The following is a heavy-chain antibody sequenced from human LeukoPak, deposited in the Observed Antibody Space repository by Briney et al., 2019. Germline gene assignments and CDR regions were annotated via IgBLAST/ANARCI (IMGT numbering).Heavy chain of an antibody. V-gene: IGHV4-59*01. D-gene: IGHD3-3*01. CDR2: IYYSGST. Sequence: NPSETLSLTCTVSGGSISSYYWSWIRQPPGKGPEWIGHIYYSGSTDYNPSLKSRVTISVDTSRNQFSLKLRSVTAADTAVYFCARRGTIFGPESLWGRGTLVTVSS. CDR3: ARRGTIFGPESL. J-gene: IGHJ2*01. CDR1: GGSISSYY.